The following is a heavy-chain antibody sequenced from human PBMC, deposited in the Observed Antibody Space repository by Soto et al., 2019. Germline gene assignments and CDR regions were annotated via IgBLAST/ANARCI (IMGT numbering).Heavy chain of an antibody. D-gene: IGHD3-10*01. V-gene: IGHV4-39*07. CDR3: ATGRFSAMVRGVIMFDP. CDR1: GGSISSSSYY. J-gene: IGHJ5*02. Sequence: SETLSLTCTVSGGSISSSSYYWGWIRQPPGRGLEWIGSIYYSGSTYYNPSLKSRVTISVDTSKNQFSLKLSSVTAADTAVYYCATGRFSAMVRGVIMFDPWGQGTLVTVSS. CDR2: IYYSGST.